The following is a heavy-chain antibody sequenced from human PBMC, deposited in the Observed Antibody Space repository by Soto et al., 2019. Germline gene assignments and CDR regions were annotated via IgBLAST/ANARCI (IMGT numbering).Heavy chain of an antibody. Sequence: WTWIRQSPGKGLEWIGYIYYSGSTHYNPSLRGRLAISIDTSKNQFSLRLNSMTAADTAVYYCAGRDCSGTNCYYLDYYYMDVWGKGTTVTVSS. J-gene: IGHJ6*03. D-gene: IGHD2-2*01. V-gene: IGHV4-59*08. CDR2: IYYSGST. CDR3: AGRDCSGTNCYYLDYYYMDV.